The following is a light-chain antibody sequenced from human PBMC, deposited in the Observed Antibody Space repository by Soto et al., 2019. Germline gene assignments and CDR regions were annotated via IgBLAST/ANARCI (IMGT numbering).Light chain of an antibody. CDR2: AAA. Sequence: DIQMTQSPSSLSASVGDRVTITCRASQGIGNDLGWYQQKPGKAPKRLIYAAANLQSGVPSRFSGSESGTDFTLTSSSLQHEDSATYYCQQYNSYPLTFGGGTKVEVK. J-gene: IGKJ4*01. CDR1: QGIGND. CDR3: QQYNSYPLT. V-gene: IGKV1-17*01.